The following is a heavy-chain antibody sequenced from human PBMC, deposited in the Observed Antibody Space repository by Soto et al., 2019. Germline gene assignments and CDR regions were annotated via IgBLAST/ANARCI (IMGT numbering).Heavy chain of an antibody. Sequence: QVQLVASGGGVVQPGRSLRLSCAASGFTFSRYSMNWVRQAPGKGLECVAVISFEGNNKYYADSVKGRFTISRDDSNNTLYLQMNTLRAEDTAVYYCARDILPQWLTSYFFDFWGQGTLVTVSS. V-gene: IGHV3-30-3*01. CDR2: ISFEGNNK. CDR3: ARDILPQWLTSYFFDF. D-gene: IGHD6-19*01. J-gene: IGHJ4*02. CDR1: GFTFSRYS.